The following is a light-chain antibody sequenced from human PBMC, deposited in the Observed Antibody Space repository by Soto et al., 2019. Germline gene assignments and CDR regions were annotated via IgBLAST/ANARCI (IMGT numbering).Light chain of an antibody. CDR2: DAS. J-gene: IGKJ2*01. V-gene: IGKV1-5*01. CDR3: HHVNSYSLHT. Sequence: DIQMTQSPSTLSASVGDRITITCRASQSVSRRLAWYQQKPGKAPKLLIYDASSLESGVPSRFSGRGSGTEIPLNHRSLQAEYLSTYYCHHVNSYSLHTFGQGTKLEIK. CDR1: QSVSRR.